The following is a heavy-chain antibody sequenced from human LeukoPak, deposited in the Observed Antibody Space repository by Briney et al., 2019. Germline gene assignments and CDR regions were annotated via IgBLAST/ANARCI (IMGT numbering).Heavy chain of an antibody. D-gene: IGHD5-24*01. V-gene: IGHV3-7*01. CDR1: GFTFSSYW. J-gene: IGHJ4*02. CDR3: ARDKGYNSAY. CDR2: IRMDGGEQ. Sequence: GGSLRLSCAVSGFTFSSYWMTWVRQTPGKGLEWVANIRMDGGEQYYMDSVEGRFTISRDNAKNSLYLQMYSLRPEDTAVYYCARDKGYNSAYWGRGTLVTVSS.